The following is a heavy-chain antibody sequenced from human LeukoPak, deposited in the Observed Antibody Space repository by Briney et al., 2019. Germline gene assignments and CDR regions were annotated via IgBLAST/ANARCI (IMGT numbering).Heavy chain of an antibody. V-gene: IGHV5-51*01. CDR3: ARLDWVDTAMVTFDY. CDR2: IYPGDSDT. CDR1: GYSFTSYW. D-gene: IGHD5-18*01. Sequence: GESLKISCKGSGYSFTSYWIGWVRQMPGKGLEWTGIIYPGDSDTRYSPSFQGQVTISADKSISTAYLQWSSLKASDTAMYYCARLDWVDTAMVTFDYWGQGTLVTVSS. J-gene: IGHJ4*02.